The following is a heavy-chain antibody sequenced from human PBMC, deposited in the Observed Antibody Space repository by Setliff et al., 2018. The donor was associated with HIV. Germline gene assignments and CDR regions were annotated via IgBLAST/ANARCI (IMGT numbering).Heavy chain of an antibody. CDR3: ARVGWDYYDSSGVGEFDY. CDR2: IYYSGRT. V-gene: IGHV4-38-2*02. D-gene: IGHD3-22*01. Sequence: PSETLSLTCTVSGYSISSGYYWGWIRQPPGKGLEWIGSIYYSGRTYYNPSLKSRVTISVDTSKNQFSLKLSSVTAADTAVHYCARVGWDYYDSSGVGEFDYWGQGTLVTVSS. J-gene: IGHJ4*02. CDR1: GYSISSGYY.